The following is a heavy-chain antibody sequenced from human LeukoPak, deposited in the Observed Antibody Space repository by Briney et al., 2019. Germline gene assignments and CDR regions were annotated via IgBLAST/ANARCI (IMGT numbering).Heavy chain of an antibody. J-gene: IGHJ4*02. Sequence: SQTLSLTRTFSGVSISRCVYYGRWIPQSTGEALEWIGYVYHSGSTYYSPPRSNRVTLSVDTSKNQFSLKLSSVTAADTDVYYCARAHGSPSVRLFDSWGQGTLVTVSS. CDR1: GVSISRCVYY. D-gene: IGHD3-10*01. V-gene: IGHV4-30-4*01. CDR3: ARAHGSPSVRLFDS. CDR2: VYHSGST.